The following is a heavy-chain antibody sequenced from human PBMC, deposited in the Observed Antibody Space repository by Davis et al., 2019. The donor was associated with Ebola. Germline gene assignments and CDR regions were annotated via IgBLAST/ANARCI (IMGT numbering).Heavy chain of an antibody. CDR2: IYSGGTT. Sequence: GESLKISCAASGFTVSTNYMSWVRQAPGKGLEWVSVIYSGGTTYYADSVKGRFTISRDNSKNTLYLQMNSLRAEDTAVYYCARDFSPDSSGSGYWGQGTLVTVSS. CDR1: GFTVSTNY. CDR3: ARDFSPDSSGSGY. J-gene: IGHJ4*02. V-gene: IGHV3-53*01. D-gene: IGHD3-22*01.